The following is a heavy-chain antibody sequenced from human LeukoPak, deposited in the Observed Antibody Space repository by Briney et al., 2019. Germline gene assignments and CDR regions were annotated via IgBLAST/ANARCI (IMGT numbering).Heavy chain of an antibody. CDR3: ARFCSGGSCPDY. V-gene: IGHV4-61*02. CDR2: IYTSGST. CDR1: GGSISSGSYY. J-gene: IGHJ4*02. Sequence: SETLSLTCTVSGGSISSGSYYWSRIRQPAGKGLEWIGRIYTSGSTNYNPSLKSRVTISVDTSKNQFSLKLSSVTAADTAVYYCARFCSGGSCPDYWGQGTLVTVSS. D-gene: IGHD2-15*01.